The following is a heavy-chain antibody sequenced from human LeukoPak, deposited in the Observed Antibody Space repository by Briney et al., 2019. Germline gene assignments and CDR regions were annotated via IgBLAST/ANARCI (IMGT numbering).Heavy chain of an antibody. V-gene: IGHV1-2*06. CDR1: GYTFTGHY. CDR3: ARAMWELPSDYYYHY. J-gene: IGHJ4*02. CDR2: INPNSGDI. D-gene: IGHD1-26*01. Sequence: GASVKVSCTASGYTFTGHYSNWLRQAPGQGLEWMGRINPNSGDIKYADKFQGRVIMTRDTSTSTAYMELNVLTSDDTASYYCARAMWELPSDYYYHYWGQGSLVTVSS.